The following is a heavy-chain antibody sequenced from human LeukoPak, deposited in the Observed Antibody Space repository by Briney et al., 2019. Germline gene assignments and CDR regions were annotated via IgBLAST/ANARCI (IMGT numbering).Heavy chain of an antibody. CDR1: GGSFSGYY. V-gene: IGHV4-34*01. Sequence: PSETLSLTCAVYGGSFSGYYWSWIRQPPGKGLEWIGEINHSGSTNYNPSLKSRVTISVDTSKNQFSLKLSSVTAADTAIYYCARGIVRGVSAPDIWGQGTMVTVSS. D-gene: IGHD3-10*01. CDR3: ARGIVRGVSAPDI. CDR2: INHSGST. J-gene: IGHJ3*02.